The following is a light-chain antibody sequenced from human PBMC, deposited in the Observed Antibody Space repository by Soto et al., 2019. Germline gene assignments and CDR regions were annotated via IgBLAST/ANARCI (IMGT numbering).Light chain of an antibody. V-gene: IGLV6-57*04. J-gene: IGLJ3*02. CDR3: QSYDSTDQV. CDR1: SGSIASNF. Sequence: NFMLTQPHSVSASPGKTVTISCTPSSGSIASNFVQWFQQRPGSAPTTIIYEDHQRPSGVPDRFSASIDSSSNSASLTISGLGTEDEADYYCQSYDSTDQVFGGGTKLTVL. CDR2: EDH.